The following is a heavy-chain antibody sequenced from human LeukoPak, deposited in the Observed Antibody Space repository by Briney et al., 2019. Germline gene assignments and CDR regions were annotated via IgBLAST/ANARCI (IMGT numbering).Heavy chain of an antibody. Sequence: GGSLRLSCTASGFTFGDYAMTWVRQAPGKGLEWVGFIRSKVYGGTPEYAASVKGRFTISRDDSKGVACLQMNSLKTEDTAVYYCTRDQTPYYWGQGTLVTVSS. CDR2: IRSKVYGGTP. V-gene: IGHV3-49*04. CDR1: GFTFGDYA. J-gene: IGHJ4*02. CDR3: TRDQTPYY.